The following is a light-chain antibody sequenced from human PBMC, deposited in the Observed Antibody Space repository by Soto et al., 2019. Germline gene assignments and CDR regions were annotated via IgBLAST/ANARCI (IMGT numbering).Light chain of an antibody. CDR3: STYVGSKII. CDR1: SSDVGANDY. J-gene: IGLJ2*01. Sequence: QSALTQPPSASGSPGQSVTISCTGTSSDVGANDYVSWYQQHPGKAPKIMIYEVSKRPSGVPDSFSGSKSGNTASLTVSGLQDEDEAAYYCSTYVGSKIIFGGGTQLTVL. V-gene: IGLV2-8*01. CDR2: EVS.